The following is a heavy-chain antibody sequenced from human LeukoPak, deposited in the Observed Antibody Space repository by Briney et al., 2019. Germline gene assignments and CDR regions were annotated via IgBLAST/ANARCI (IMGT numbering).Heavy chain of an antibody. Sequence: ASVKVSCKASGGTFSNYAISWVRQVPGQGLEWMGGVIPMFGTADYAQKFQGRVTITADKSTTTAYMELSSLRTEDTAVYYCAREPGYFYESSGSRGALDIWGQGTMVTVSS. D-gene: IGHD3-22*01. CDR3: AREPGYFYESSGSRGALDI. J-gene: IGHJ3*02. CDR1: GGTFSNYA. CDR2: VIPMFGTA. V-gene: IGHV1-69*06.